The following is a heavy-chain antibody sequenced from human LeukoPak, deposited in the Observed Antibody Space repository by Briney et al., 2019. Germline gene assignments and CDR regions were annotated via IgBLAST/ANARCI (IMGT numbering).Heavy chain of an antibody. D-gene: IGHD4-17*01. J-gene: IGHJ4*02. V-gene: IGHV4-59*11. CDR2: IFFSGST. CDR1: GGSFRGHY. CDR3: ARKAHYGDYFDY. Sequence: SETLSLTCTVSGGSFRGHYWTWIRQPPGKGLEWIGNIFFSGSTHYNPSLKSRVTMSVDTSKNQFSLKLSSVTAVDTAVYYCARKAHYGDYFDYWGQGTLVTVSS.